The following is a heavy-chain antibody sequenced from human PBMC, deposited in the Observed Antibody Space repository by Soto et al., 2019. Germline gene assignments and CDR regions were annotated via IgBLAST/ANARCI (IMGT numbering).Heavy chain of an antibody. CDR2: ISSSSSYI. Sequence: EVQLVESGGGLVKPGGSLRLSCAASGFTFSSYSMNWVRQAPGKGLEWVSSISSSSSYIYYADSVKGRFTISRDNAKNSLYMQMNSLRAEDTAVYYCARDSQQLVLLPLDYWGQGTLVTVSS. D-gene: IGHD6-13*01. J-gene: IGHJ4*02. V-gene: IGHV3-21*01. CDR1: GFTFSSYS. CDR3: ARDSQQLVLLPLDY.